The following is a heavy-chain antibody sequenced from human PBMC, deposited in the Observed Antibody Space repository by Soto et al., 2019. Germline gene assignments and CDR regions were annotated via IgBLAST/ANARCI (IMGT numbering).Heavy chain of an antibody. J-gene: IGHJ4*02. Sequence: PGGSLRLSCAASGFTFSSYAMSWVRQAPGKGLEWVSAISGSGGSTYYADSVKGRVTISRDNSKNTLYLQMNSLRAEDTAVYYCAKDIHYDYIWGSYLDYWGQGTLVTVSS. CDR1: GFTFSSYA. D-gene: IGHD3-16*02. V-gene: IGHV3-23*01. CDR2: ISGSGGST. CDR3: AKDIHYDYIWGSYLDY.